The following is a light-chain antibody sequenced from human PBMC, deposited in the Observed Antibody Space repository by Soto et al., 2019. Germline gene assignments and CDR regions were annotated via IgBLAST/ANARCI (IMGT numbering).Light chain of an antibody. Sequence: EIVMTQSPATLSASPGERATLSCRASQSVSSNLAWYQQKLGQAPRLLIYGASTRATGIPARFSGSGSKTDFPLTISSLQSEDFALYSCQQASSSPYPFGQGKKLDI. CDR3: QQASSSPYP. J-gene: IGKJ2*01. V-gene: IGKV3-15*01. CDR1: QSVSSN. CDR2: GAS.